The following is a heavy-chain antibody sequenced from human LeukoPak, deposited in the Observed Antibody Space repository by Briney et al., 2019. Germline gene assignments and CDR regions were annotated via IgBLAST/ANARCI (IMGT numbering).Heavy chain of an antibody. CDR3: ARGGGYSYAEDDAFDI. D-gene: IGHD5-18*01. CDR2: INPNSGGT. J-gene: IGHJ3*02. CDR1: GYTFTGYY. Sequence: GASVKVSCKASGYTFTGYYMHWVRQAPGQGLEWMGWINPNSGGTNYAQKFQGRVTMTRDTSISTAYMELSRLRSDDTAVYYCARGGGYSYAEDDAFDIWGQGTMVTVSS. V-gene: IGHV1-2*02.